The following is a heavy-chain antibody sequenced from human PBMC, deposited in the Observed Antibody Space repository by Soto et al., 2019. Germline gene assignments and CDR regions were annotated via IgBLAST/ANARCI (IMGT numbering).Heavy chain of an antibody. D-gene: IGHD6-13*01. V-gene: IGHV4-34*01. CDR3: ARHHVRGRTIAGAAEF. Sequence: ETLSLTCAVYGGSFSGYYWSWIRQPPGKGLEWIGEINHSGNTNYNPSLKSRVTISVDTSKNQLFLNLSSVTAADTAMYYCARHHVRGRTIAGAAEFWGQGTLVTVSS. J-gene: IGHJ4*02. CDR2: INHSGNT. CDR1: GGSFSGYY.